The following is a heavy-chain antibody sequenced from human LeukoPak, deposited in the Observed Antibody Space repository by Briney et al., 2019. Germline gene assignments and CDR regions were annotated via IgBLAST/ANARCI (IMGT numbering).Heavy chain of an antibody. CDR3: AKDVGKWESLHFFDY. CDR2: INIDGGNT. Sequence: GGSLRLSCAASGFTFSGYWMHWVRQAPGKGLVWVSRINIDGGNTNYADSVKGRFTISRDNAKDTLYLQMNSLRGDDTAVYYCAKDVGKWESLHFFDYWGQGTLVTVSS. J-gene: IGHJ4*02. CDR1: GFTFSGYW. D-gene: IGHD1-26*01. V-gene: IGHV3-74*01.